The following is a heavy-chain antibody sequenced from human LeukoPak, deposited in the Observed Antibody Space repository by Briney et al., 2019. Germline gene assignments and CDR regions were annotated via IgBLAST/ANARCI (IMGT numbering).Heavy chain of an antibody. D-gene: IGHD3-3*01. J-gene: IGHJ6*02. CDR3: ARRSAYDFWGGYYSAYYYGMDV. CDR2: IYYSGST. V-gene: IGHV4-59*08. CDR1: GGSISSYY. Sequence: SETLSLTCTVSGGSISSYYWSWIRQPPGKGLEWIGYIYYSGSTNYNPSLKSRVTISVDTSKNQFSLKLSSVTAADTAVYYCARRSAYDFWGGYYSAYYYGMDVWGQGTTVTVSS.